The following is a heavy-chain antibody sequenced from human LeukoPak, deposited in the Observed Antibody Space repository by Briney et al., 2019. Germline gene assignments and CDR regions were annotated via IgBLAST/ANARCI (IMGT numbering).Heavy chain of an antibody. Sequence: SETLSLTCAVYGGSFSDYYWSWIRQPPGKGLEWIGEINHSRSTNYNPSPKSRVTISVDTSKNQFSLKVTSVTAADTAVYYCARWAAAAVFDYWGQGTLVTVSS. CDR3: ARWAAAAVFDY. CDR1: GGSFSDYY. V-gene: IGHV4-34*01. J-gene: IGHJ4*02. D-gene: IGHD6-13*01. CDR2: INHSRST.